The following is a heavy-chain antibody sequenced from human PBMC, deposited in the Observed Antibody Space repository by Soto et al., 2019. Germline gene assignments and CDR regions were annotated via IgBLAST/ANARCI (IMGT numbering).Heavy chain of an antibody. CDR2: IYYSGST. CDR1: GGSISSYY. Sequence: SETLSLTCTVSGGSISSYYWSWIRQPPGKGLEWIGYIYYSGSTNYNPSLKSRVTISVDTSKNQFSLKLSSVTAADTAVYYCARYSGYDSHYYYYGMDVWGQGTTVTVSS. CDR3: ARYSGYDSHYYYYGMDV. J-gene: IGHJ6*02. D-gene: IGHD5-12*01. V-gene: IGHV4-59*08.